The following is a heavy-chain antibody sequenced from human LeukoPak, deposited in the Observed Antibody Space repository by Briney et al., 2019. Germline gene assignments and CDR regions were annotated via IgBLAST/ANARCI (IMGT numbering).Heavy chain of an antibody. V-gene: IGHV1-2*02. CDR3: ARAHSGYENYFDY. D-gene: IGHD5-12*01. CDR2: INPNSGGT. J-gene: IGHJ4*02. CDR1: GYTFTGYY. Sequence: GASVKVSCKASGYTFTGYYMHWVRQAPGQGLEWMGWINPNSGGTNYAQKFQGRVTMTRDTSISTAYMELSRLRSDDTAVYYCARAHSGYENYFDYWGQGTLVTVSS.